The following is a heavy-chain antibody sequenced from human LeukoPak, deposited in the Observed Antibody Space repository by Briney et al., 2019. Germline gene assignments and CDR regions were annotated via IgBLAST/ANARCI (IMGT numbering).Heavy chain of an antibody. Sequence: ASVKVSCKASGYTFTNYGISWVRQAPGQGLEWMGWISIYNGNTDYAQKLRGRVTMTTDTSTSTAYMELRSLRSDDKAVYYWARITYDFWSGYYMPDDPWGQGTLVTVSS. D-gene: IGHD3-3*01. CDR2: ISIYNGNT. J-gene: IGHJ5*02. V-gene: IGHV1-18*01. CDR3: ARITYDFWSGYYMPDDP. CDR1: GYTFTNYG.